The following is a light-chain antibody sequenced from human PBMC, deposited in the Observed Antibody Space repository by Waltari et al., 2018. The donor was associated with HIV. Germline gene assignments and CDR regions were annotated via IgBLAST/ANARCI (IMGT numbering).Light chain of an antibody. CDR2: LNRDGSH. J-gene: IGLJ2*01. V-gene: IGLV4-69*01. Sequence: QLVLTQSPSASASLGASVKLTCTLSSGHSSYAIAWHQQQPEKGPRYLLNLNRDGSHSKGDGIPDRFSGSSSGAERYLTISSLQSEDEADYYCQTWGAGGGRVFGGGTKLTVL. CDR1: SGHSSYA. CDR3: QTWGAGGGRV.